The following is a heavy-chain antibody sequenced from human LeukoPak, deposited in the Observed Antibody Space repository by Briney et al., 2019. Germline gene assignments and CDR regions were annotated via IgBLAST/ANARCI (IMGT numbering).Heavy chain of an antibody. J-gene: IGHJ4*02. Sequence: EASVKVSCKASGGTFSSYAISWVQQAPGQGLEWMGGIIPIFGTANYAQKFQGRVTITTDESTSTAYMELSSLRSEDTAVYYCASLGYYDSSGYFPSDHWGQGTLVTVSS. CDR2: IIPIFGTA. CDR1: GGTFSSYA. D-gene: IGHD3-22*01. CDR3: ASLGYYDSSGYFPSDH. V-gene: IGHV1-69*05.